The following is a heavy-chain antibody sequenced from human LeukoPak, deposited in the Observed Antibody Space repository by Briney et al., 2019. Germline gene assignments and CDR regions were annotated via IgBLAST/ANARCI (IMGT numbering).Heavy chain of an antibody. V-gene: IGHV3-15*07. CDR3: ADYYASGSYPP. Sequence: PGGSLRLTCAASGFSFSNAWMNWFRKAQGKGLEWVGRILSKTSGGTTDYATPVKGRFTISRDDSKNMLYLHMNSLQIEDTAVYYCADYYASGSYPPWGQGTLVTVSS. J-gene: IGHJ5*02. D-gene: IGHD3-10*01. CDR1: GFSFSNAW. CDR2: ILSKTSGGTT.